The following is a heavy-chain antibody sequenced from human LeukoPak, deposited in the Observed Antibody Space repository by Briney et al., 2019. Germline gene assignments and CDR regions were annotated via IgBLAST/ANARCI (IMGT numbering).Heavy chain of an antibody. Sequence: GGSLRLSCAAAAFTLSDYSMNWDRQAPGKGLEWVSYISGRSSTIYYADSVKGRFTISRDNAKNSMYLQMNSLRAEDTAVYYCAIDRFTSGSYYFAYWGQGTLVTVS. CDR1: AFTLSDYS. CDR3: AIDRFTSGSYYFAY. CDR2: ISGRSSTI. D-gene: IGHD1-26*01. J-gene: IGHJ4*02. V-gene: IGHV3-48*01.